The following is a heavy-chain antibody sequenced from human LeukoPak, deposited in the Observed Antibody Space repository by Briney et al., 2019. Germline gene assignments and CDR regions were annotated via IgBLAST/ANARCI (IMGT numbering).Heavy chain of an antibody. CDR1: GFTFSSYW. Sequence: GGSLRLSCAASGFTFSSYWMSWVRQVPGKGLERVANIKKDGGETYYMESVKGRFTISRDNARNSLYLQMNSLTVEDTAVYYCARDMGWQQFDQWGQGTLVTVSS. D-gene: IGHD5-24*01. J-gene: IGHJ4*02. CDR2: IKKDGGET. V-gene: IGHV3-7*01. CDR3: ARDMGWQQFDQ.